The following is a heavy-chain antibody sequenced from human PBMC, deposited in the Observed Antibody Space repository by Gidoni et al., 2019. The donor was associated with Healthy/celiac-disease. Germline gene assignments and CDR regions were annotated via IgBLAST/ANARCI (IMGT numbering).Heavy chain of an antibody. J-gene: IGHJ4*02. CDR2: SSWNSGSI. CDR1: GFTFDDYA. V-gene: IGHV3-9*01. Sequence: EVQLVESGGCLVQPGRSLRLSCAASGFTFDDYAMHWVRPAPGKGLEWVSGSSWNSGSIGYVDSVKGRFTISRDNAKNSLYMQMNSLRAEDTALYYCAKEGSVPAAIDYWGQGTLVTVSS. D-gene: IGHD2-2*01. CDR3: AKEGSVPAAIDY.